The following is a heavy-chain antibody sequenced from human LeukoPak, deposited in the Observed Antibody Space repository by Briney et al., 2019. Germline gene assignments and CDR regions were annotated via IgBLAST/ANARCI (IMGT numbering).Heavy chain of an antibody. J-gene: IGHJ4*02. D-gene: IGHD3-10*01. CDR1: GGSIGSYY. CDR3: ARDSEYGAGSYTYAY. V-gene: IGHV4-4*07. Sequence: SETLSLTCSVSGGSIGSYYWSWIRQPAGKGLEWIWRVYTSGIANYSPSLQSRVTMSIDTSKNQFSLRLSAVPAADTDVYYCARDSEYGAGSYTYAYWRRGTLVTVSS. CDR2: VYTSGIA.